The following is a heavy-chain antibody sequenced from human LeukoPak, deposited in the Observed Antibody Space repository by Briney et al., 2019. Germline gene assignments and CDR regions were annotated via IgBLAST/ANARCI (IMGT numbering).Heavy chain of an antibody. D-gene: IGHD7-27*01. V-gene: IGHV3-21*01. CDR3: ARDHGAGELDY. Sequence: GGSLRLSYAASGFTFSSYSMNWVRQAPGKGLEWVSSISSSSSYIYYADSVKGRFTISRDNAKNSLYLQMNSLRAEDTAVYYCARDHGAGELDYWGQGTLVTVSS. J-gene: IGHJ4*02. CDR1: GFTFSSYS. CDR2: ISSSSSYI.